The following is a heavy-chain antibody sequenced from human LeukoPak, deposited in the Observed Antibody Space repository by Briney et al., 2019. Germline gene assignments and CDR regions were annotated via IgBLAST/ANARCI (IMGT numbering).Heavy chain of an antibody. Sequence: PSETLSLTCAVYGGSFSGYYWSWIRQPPGKGLEWIGEINHSGSTNYNPSLKSRVTISVDTSKNQFSLRLSSVTAADTALYYCARGWELRYGMDVWGQGTTVTVSS. D-gene: IGHD1-26*01. J-gene: IGHJ6*02. CDR3: ARGWELRYGMDV. CDR2: INHSGST. V-gene: IGHV4-34*01. CDR1: GGSFSGYY.